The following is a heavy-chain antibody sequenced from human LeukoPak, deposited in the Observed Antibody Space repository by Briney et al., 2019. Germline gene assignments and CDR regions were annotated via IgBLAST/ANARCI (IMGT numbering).Heavy chain of an antibody. V-gene: IGHV1-69*05. CDR3: ASGTMVRGVVLDY. Sequence: EASVKVSCKASGGTFSSYAISWVRQAPGQGLEWMGGIIPIFGTPNYAQRFQGRVTITTDESTSTAYMELSSLRSEDTAVYYCASGTMVRGVVLDYWGQGTLVTVSS. CDR2: IIPIFGTP. D-gene: IGHD3-10*01. J-gene: IGHJ4*02. CDR1: GGTFSSYA.